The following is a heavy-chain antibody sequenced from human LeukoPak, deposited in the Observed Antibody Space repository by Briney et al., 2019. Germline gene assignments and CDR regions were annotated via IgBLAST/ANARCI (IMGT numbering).Heavy chain of an antibody. J-gene: IGHJ6*03. CDR2: IYSGGST. D-gene: IGHD3-22*01. Sequence: GGSLRLSCAASGFTFSSYAMSWVRQSPGKGLEWVSVIYSGGSTYYADSLKGRFTISRDNSKNTLYLQMNSLRAEDTAVYYCARDRRDSSGYQGYYMDVWGKGTTVTVSS. CDR1: GFTFSSYA. V-gene: IGHV3-66*02. CDR3: ARDRRDSSGYQGYYMDV.